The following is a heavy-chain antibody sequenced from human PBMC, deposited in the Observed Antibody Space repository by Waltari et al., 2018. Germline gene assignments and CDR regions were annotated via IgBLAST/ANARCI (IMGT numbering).Heavy chain of an antibody. CDR1: RSASNNDI. CDR3: AREGYTSGRAGNFDY. V-gene: IGHV3-30-3*01. CDR2: MSYDGYSR. D-gene: IGHD2-15*01. J-gene: IGHJ4*02. Sequence: LVESGGDVVQFGRSLGLPCASSRSASNNDILHWVRQAPGKGVEWGSAMSYDGYSRYYADSVKGRFTISRDDSLKTVYLQLDSLRVEDTAVYYCAREGYTSGRAGNFDYWGQGTLVTVSS.